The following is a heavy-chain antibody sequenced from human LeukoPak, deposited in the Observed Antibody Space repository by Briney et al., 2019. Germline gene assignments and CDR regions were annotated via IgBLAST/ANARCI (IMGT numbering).Heavy chain of an antibody. J-gene: IGHJ4*02. V-gene: IGHV3-53*04. Sequence: PGGSLRLSRVASGFTVSSNYMSWVRQAPGKGLEWVSVIYSAGNTYYADSVKGRFTISRHNSENTLYLHMNSLRVEDTAVYFCARGGTPGYSSGRIDYWGQGTLVTVSS. D-gene: IGHD6-19*01. CDR2: IYSAGNT. CDR1: GFTVSSNY. CDR3: ARGGTPGYSSGRIDY.